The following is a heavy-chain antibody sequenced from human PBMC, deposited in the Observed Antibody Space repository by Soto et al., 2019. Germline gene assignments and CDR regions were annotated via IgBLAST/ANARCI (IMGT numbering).Heavy chain of an antibody. Sequence: ASVKVSCKASGYTFSNYAISWVRQAPGQGLEWMGWITAHNGNTNYAQKLQGRVTMTTDTSTSTAYMELRSLTSDDTAVYYCAREDGYDFITDYWGQGTLVTVST. CDR3: AREDGYDFITDY. V-gene: IGHV1-18*01. J-gene: IGHJ4*02. CDR2: ITAHNGNT. CDR1: GYTFSNYA. D-gene: IGHD5-12*01.